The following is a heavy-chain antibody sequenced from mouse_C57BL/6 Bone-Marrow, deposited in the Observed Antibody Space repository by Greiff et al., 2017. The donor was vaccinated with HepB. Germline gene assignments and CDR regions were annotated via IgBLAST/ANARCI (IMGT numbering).Heavy chain of an antibody. Sequence: EVQLQESGPELVKPGASVKIPCKASGYTFTDYNMDWVKQSHGKSLEWIGDINPNNGGTIYNQKFKGKATLTVDKSSSTAYMELRSLTSEDTAVYYCARPIYYGSTMDYWGQGTSVTVSS. CDR2: INPNNGGT. CDR3: ARPIYYGSTMDY. J-gene: IGHJ4*01. V-gene: IGHV1-18*01. CDR1: GYTFTDYN. D-gene: IGHD1-1*01.